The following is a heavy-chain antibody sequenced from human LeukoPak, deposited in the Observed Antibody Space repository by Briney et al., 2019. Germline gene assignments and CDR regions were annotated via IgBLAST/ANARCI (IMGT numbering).Heavy chain of an antibody. CDR1: GYTFTGYY. CDR2: INPNSGGT. CDR3: ARVGRYCSGGSCYSGWFDP. D-gene: IGHD2-15*01. V-gene: IGHV1-2*02. Sequence: ASVKVSCKASGYTFTGYYMHWVRQAPGQGLEWMGWINPNSGGTNYAQKFQGRVTMTTDTSTSTAYMELRSLRSDDTAVYYCARVGRYCSGGSCYSGWFDPWGQGTLVTVSS. J-gene: IGHJ5*02.